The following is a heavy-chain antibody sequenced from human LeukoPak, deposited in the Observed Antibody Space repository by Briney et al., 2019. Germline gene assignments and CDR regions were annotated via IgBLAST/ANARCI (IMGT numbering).Heavy chain of an antibody. V-gene: IGHV1-18*01. CDR3: ARDPRGYNFGYGDS. CDR2: INTFNGNT. Sequence: ASVKVSCKASGGTFSSYAISWVRQAPGQGLEWMGWINTFNGNTNYAQNLQGRVTVTTDTSTSTAYMDLRSLRSDDTAVYYCARDPRGYNFGYGDSWGQGTLVTVSS. D-gene: IGHD5-18*01. J-gene: IGHJ4*02. CDR1: GGTFSSYA.